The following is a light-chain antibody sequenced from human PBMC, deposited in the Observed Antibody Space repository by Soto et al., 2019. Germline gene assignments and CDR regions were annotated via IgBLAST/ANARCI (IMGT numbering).Light chain of an antibody. V-gene: IGLV2-14*01. J-gene: IGLJ7*01. CDR1: FSDVGGYDY. Sequence: QSVLTQPASVSGSPGQSIAISCTGTFSDVGGYDYVSWYQQHPDKAPKLMIYEVTKRPSGVSNRFSGSKSGNTASLTISGLQPEDDADYYCSSHTSGSTRVFGSGTQLTVL. CDR3: SSHTSGSTRV. CDR2: EVT.